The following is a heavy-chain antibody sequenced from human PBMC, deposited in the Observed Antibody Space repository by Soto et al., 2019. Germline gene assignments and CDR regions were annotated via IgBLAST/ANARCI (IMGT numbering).Heavy chain of an antibody. CDR1: GFTFSSYE. CDR3: ARADYYDSSGYLALTP. D-gene: IGHD3-22*01. V-gene: IGHV3-48*03. CDR2: ISSSGSTI. J-gene: IGHJ5*02. Sequence: GGSLRLSCAASGFTFSSYEMNWARQAPGKGLEWVSYISSSGSTIYYADSVKGRFTISRDNAKNSLYLQMNSLRAEDTAVYYCARADYYDSSGYLALTPWGQGNLVTVSS.